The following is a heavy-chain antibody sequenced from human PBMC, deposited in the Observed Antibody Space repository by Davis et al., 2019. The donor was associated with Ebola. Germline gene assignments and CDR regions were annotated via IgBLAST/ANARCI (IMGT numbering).Heavy chain of an antibody. CDR2: IYYSGIT. CDR3: ARHDYYHSSGPFDY. V-gene: IGHV4-39*01. CDR1: CGSISSSRYY. D-gene: IGHD3-22*01. Sequence: MPSETLSLTCTVSCGSISSSRYYWGWIRQPPGKGLEWIGTIYYSGITYYNPSLKSRVTISVDTSKNQFSLKLSSVTAADTTVYYCARHDYYHSSGPFDYWGQGTLVTVSS. J-gene: IGHJ4*02.